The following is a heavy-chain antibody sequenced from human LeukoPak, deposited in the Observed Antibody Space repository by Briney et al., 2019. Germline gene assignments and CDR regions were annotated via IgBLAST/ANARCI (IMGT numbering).Heavy chain of an antibody. J-gene: IGHJ5*02. CDR1: GYTFTSYY. Sequence: GASVKVSCKASGYTFTSYYMHWVRQAPGQGLEWMGWINPNSGTTNYAQKFQGRVTMTRDTSITTAYMELSSLSSDDTAIYYCARSPITIFGVASLDPWGQGTLVTVSS. CDR3: ARSPITIFGVASLDP. CDR2: INPNSGTT. V-gene: IGHV1-2*02. D-gene: IGHD3-3*01.